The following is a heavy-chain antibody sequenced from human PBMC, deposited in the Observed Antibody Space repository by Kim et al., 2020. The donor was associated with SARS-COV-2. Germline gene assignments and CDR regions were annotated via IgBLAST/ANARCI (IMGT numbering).Heavy chain of an antibody. CDR2: IYYSGST. CDR1: GGSISSSSYY. J-gene: IGHJ5*02. Sequence: SETLSLTCTVSGGSISSSSYYWGWIRQPPGKGLEWIGSIYYSGSTYYNPSLKSRVTISVDTSKNQFSLKLSSVTAADTAVYYCARRRGWQIGNSWFDPWGQGTLVTVSS. V-gene: IGHV4-39*01. CDR3: ARRRGWQIGNSWFDP. D-gene: IGHD6-19*01.